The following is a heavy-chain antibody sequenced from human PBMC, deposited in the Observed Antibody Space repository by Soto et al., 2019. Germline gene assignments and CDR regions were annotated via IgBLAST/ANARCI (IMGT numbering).Heavy chain of an antibody. CDR2: ISVSGGNT. CDR1: GFTFSSFA. D-gene: IGHD6-19*01. CDR3: AKDQGSSGCRGGAFFDY. V-gene: IGHV3-23*01. J-gene: IGHJ4*02. Sequence: ELQLLESGGDLVQPGGSLRLSCTASGFTFSSFAMSWVRQAPGKGLQWVSSISVSGGNTYYIDSVKGRFTISRDNSENTLYLQMNSLRADDTALYYCAKDQGSSGCRGGAFFDYWGQGTLVTVSS.